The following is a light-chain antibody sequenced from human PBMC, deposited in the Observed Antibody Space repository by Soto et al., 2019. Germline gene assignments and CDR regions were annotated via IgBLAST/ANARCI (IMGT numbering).Light chain of an antibody. CDR3: CSYAGSYTLI. CDR1: SSDVGAYNY. Sequence: QSALTQPRSVSGSPGQSVTISCTGTSSDVGAYNYVSWYQQHPGKAPKLMIYDVSKRPSGVPDRFSGSKSGNTASLTISGLQADDEADYYCCSYAGSYTLIFGTGTKGTVL. CDR2: DVS. V-gene: IGLV2-11*01. J-gene: IGLJ1*01.